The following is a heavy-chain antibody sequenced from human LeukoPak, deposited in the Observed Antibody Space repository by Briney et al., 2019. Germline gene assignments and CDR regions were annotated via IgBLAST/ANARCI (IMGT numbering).Heavy chain of an antibody. CDR1: GFTVSSNY. V-gene: IGHV3-53*01. CDR2: IYSGGSR. Sequence: GGSLRLSCAASGFTVSSNYMSWVRQAPGKGLEWVSVIYSGGSRYYADSVKGRFAISRDNSKNTLYLQINSLRAEDTAVYYCARSSGTDSGWWYWFDPWGQGTLVTVSS. J-gene: IGHJ5*02. D-gene: IGHD6-19*01. CDR3: ARSSGTDSGWWYWFDP.